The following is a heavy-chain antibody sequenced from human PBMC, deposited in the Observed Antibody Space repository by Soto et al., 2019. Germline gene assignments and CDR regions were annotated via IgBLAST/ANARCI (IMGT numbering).Heavy chain of an antibody. CDR3: ARETPRIVLVTANAFDI. CDR2: IYYSGST. Sequence: SETLSLTCTVSGGSISSGGYYWSWIRQHPGKGLEWIGYIYYSGSTYYNPSLKSRVTISVDTSKNQFSLKLSSVTAADTAVYYCARETPRIVLVTANAFDIWGQGKMVTVSS. D-gene: IGHD2-21*02. CDR1: GGSISSGGYY. J-gene: IGHJ3*02. V-gene: IGHV4-31*03.